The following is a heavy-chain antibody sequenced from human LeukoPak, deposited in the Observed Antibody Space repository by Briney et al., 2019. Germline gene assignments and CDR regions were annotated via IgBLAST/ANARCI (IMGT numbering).Heavy chain of an antibody. CDR3: ARGRGRVATIHY. CDR2: MNPNSGNT. V-gene: IGHV1-8*01. D-gene: IGHD5-12*01. CDR1: GYTFTSYD. Sequence: ASVKVSCKASGYTFTSYDINWVRQAPGQGLEWMGWMNPNSGNTGYAQKFQGRVTMTRNTSISTAYMELKSLRSEDTAVYYCARGRGRVATIHYWGQGTLVTVSS. J-gene: IGHJ4*02.